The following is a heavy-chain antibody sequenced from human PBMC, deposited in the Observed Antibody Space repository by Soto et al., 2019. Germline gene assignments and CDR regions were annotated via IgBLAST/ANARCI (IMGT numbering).Heavy chain of an antibody. D-gene: IGHD6-13*01. CDR2: IYYSGST. CDR1: GGSISSGGYY. J-gene: IGHJ5*02. CDR3: ARYGAEAADKWFDP. Sequence: SETLSLTCTVSGGSISSGGYYWSWIRQHPGKGLEWIGYIYYSGSTYYSPSLKSRVTISVDTSKNQFSLKLSSVTAADTAVYYCARYGAEAADKWFDPWGQGTLVTVSS. V-gene: IGHV4-31*03.